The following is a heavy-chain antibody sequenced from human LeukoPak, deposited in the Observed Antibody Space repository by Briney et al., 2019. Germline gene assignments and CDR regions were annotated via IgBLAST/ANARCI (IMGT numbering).Heavy chain of an antibody. CDR3: ASFTIGRGVYSDY. CDR1: GFTFSSYE. CDR2: ISSSNYI. J-gene: IGHJ4*02. D-gene: IGHD3-10*01. V-gene: IGHV3-21*01. Sequence: GGSLRLSCAASGFTFSSYEMNWVRQAPGKGLECVSSISSSNYIYYADSVKGRFTISRDNAKSSLFLQMNNLRAEDTAVYYCASFTIGRGVYSDYWGQGTLITVSS.